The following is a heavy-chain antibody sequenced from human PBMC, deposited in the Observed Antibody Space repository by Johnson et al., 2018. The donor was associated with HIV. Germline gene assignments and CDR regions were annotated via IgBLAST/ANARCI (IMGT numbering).Heavy chain of an antibody. D-gene: IGHD1-26*01. CDR2: ISYDGSNK. CDR1: SYA. J-gene: IGHJ3*02. V-gene: IGHV3-30-3*02. Sequence: SYAMHWVRQAPGKGLEWVAVISYDGSNKYYADSVKGRFTISRDNSKNTLYLQMNSLRAEDTAVYYCAKGMGELLRIDAFDIWGQGTMVTVSS. CDR3: AKGMGELLRIDAFDI.